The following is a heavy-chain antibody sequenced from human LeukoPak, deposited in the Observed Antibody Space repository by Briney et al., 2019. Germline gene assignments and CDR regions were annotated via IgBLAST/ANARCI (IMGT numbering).Heavy chain of an antibody. CDR3: ATTMIVVVTQNYYGMDV. J-gene: IGHJ6*02. CDR1: GYTLTELS. CDR2: FDPEGGET. V-gene: IGHV1-24*01. D-gene: IGHD3-22*01. Sequence: ASVKVSCKVSGYTLTELSMHWVRQAPGKGLEWMGGFDPEGGETIYAQKFQGRVTMTEDTSTDTAYMELSSLRSEDTAVYYCATTMIVVVTQNYYGMDVWGQGTTVTVSS.